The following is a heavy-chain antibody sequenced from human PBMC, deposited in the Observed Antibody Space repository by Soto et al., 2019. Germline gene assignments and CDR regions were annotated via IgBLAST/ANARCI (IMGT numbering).Heavy chain of an antibody. J-gene: IGHJ4*01. CDR2: IKSKTDGGTA. CDR1: GFNFTTAW. Sequence: GGSLRLSCAASGFNFTTAWINWVRQAPGKGLEWVGRIKSKTDGGTADFAAPVRGRFAISRDDSKSMVDLQMNSLKTEDTAVYYFTTDPYFTLKLVLFDYWGLGTLATVSS. V-gene: IGHV3-15*07. D-gene: IGHD3-22*01. CDR3: TTDPYFTLKLVLFDY.